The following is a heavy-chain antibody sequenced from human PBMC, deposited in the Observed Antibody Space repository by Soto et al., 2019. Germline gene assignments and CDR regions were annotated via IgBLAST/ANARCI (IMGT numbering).Heavy chain of an antibody. D-gene: IGHD1-26*01. J-gene: IGHJ4*02. Sequence: SETLSLTCAVYGKSLSGYYWSWIRQPPGKALEWIGEINHSGNTNYNPSLKSRVTISVDTSKNQLFLNLSSVTAADTAMYYCARHHVRGRTVAGAAEFWGQGTLVTVSS. CDR2: INHSGNT. V-gene: IGHV4-34*01. CDR3: ARHHVRGRTVAGAAEF. CDR1: GKSLSGYY.